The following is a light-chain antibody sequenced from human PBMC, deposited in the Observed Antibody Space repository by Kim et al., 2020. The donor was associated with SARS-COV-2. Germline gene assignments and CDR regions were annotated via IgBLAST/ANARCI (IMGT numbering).Light chain of an antibody. V-gene: IGKV3-20*01. Sequence: CPGENPPLSDRRIQSVIHTYLAVYHRNPAQAPRLLIYGASTRPTGIPDRFMGSGSGTDFTLTISRLGPEDFAVYFCQQYVNSLLTFGGGTKVDIK. CDR1: QSVIHTY. CDR2: GAS. CDR3: QQYVNSLLT. J-gene: IGKJ4*01.